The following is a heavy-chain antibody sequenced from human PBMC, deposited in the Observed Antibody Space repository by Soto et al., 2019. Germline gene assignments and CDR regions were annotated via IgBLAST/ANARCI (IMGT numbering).Heavy chain of an antibody. CDR2: IYYSGST. Sequence: QVQLQESGPGLVKPSQTLSLTCTVSGGSISSGGYYWSWIRQHPGKGLEWIGYIYYSGSTYYNPSHKSRVTISVDTSKNQSSLQLSSVTDADTAVYYCARGVTMVRGVIHTPYFDYWGQGTLVTVSS. J-gene: IGHJ4*02. V-gene: IGHV4-31*03. CDR3: ARGVTMVRGVIHTPYFDY. CDR1: GGSISSGGYY. D-gene: IGHD3-10*01.